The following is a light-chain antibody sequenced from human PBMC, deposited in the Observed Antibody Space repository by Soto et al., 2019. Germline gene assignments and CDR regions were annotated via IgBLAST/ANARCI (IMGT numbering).Light chain of an antibody. Sequence: DIQMTQSPSTLSASVGDRVTITCRASQSISSWLAWYQQKPGKAPKLLIYKASSLESGVPSRFSGSGSGTEFTLTISILQPDDFATYYCQQYNSYCTFGQGTKVESK. CDR2: KAS. CDR1: QSISSW. J-gene: IGKJ1*01. V-gene: IGKV1-5*03. CDR3: QQYNSYCT.